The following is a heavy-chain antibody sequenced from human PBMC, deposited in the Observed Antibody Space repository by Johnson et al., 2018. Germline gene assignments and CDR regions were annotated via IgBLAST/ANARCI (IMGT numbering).Heavy chain of an antibody. Sequence: VQLVQSGGGVVQPGRSLRLSCAASGFTFRNYGMHWVRQAPGKGLEWVALISYDGSNTDYTDSVNGRFTISRDNSENTLYLQMNTLRPDDTGVYYCAQDPVWVAVVPTAEYFQRWGQGTLVTVSS. D-gene: IGHD2-2*01. CDR2: ISYDGSNT. J-gene: IGHJ1*01. CDR1: GFTFRNYG. V-gene: IGHV3-30*18. CDR3: AQDPVWVAVVPTAEYFQR.